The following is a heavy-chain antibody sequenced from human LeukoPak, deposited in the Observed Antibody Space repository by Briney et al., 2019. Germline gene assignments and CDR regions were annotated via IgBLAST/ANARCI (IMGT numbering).Heavy chain of an antibody. CDR1: GGSLSGYY. CDR2: INSSGGV. D-gene: IGHD3-16*01. J-gene: IGHJ4*02. Sequence: SETLSLTCAVYGGSLSGYYCSWIRQSPGKGLEWIGEINSSGGVNYNPSLKSRVTISVDTSKNQFSLNLTSVTAADTAVYYCARSGTVWGFFGDWGRGTPVTVSS. V-gene: IGHV4-34*01. CDR3: ARSGTVWGFFGD.